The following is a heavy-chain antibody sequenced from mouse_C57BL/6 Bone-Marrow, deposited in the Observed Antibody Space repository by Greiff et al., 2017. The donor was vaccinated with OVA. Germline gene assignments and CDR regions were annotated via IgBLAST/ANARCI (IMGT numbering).Heavy chain of an antibody. V-gene: IGHV1-59*01. CDR2: TYPSDSYT. D-gene: IGHD2-1*01. Sequence: QVKRQEKGAERGREGTSGKGAGKEGGETGNREGREWGKQRPGQGREGIILTYPSDSYTNYNQKFKGKATLTVDTSSSTAYMQLSSLTSEDSAVYYCARGDDYGNYGGFAYWGQGTLVTVSA. J-gene: IGHJ3*01. CDR1: GETGNREG. CDR3: ARGDDYGNYGGFAY.